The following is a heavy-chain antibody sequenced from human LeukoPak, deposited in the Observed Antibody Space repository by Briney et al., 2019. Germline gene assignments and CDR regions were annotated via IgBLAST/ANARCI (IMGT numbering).Heavy chain of an antibody. D-gene: IGHD3-10*01. V-gene: IGHV4-59*08. Sequence: PSETLSLTCTVSGGSISSYYWSWIRQPPGKGLEWIGYIYYSGSTNYNPSLKSRVTISVDTSKNQFSLKLCSVTAADTAVYYCARVPGSYYNDVYYFDYWGQGTLVTVSS. CDR3: ARVPGSYYNDVYYFDY. J-gene: IGHJ4*02. CDR2: IYYSGST. CDR1: GGSISSYY.